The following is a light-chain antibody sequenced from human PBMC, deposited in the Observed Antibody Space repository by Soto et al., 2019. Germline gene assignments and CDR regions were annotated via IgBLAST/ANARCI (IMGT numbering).Light chain of an antibody. V-gene: IGKV1-39*01. CDR1: QTISNY. J-gene: IGKJ3*01. Sequence: DIQMTQSPSSLSAFAGARVTISCRASQTISNYLNWYQQKPGKAPKLLIYAASGLQSGVPSRLSGSGSRTDFTLTISSLQPEDFATYYCQQSYNMPFTFGPGTKVDIK. CDR3: QQSYNMPFT. CDR2: AAS.